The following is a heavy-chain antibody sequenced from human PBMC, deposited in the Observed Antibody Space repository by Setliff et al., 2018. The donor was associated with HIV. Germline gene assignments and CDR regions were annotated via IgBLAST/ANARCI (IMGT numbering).Heavy chain of an antibody. J-gene: IGHJ4*02. V-gene: IGHV4-34*01. CDR1: GGSFSGYY. D-gene: IGHD3-9*01. CDR3: AKTIGRYFDIFDN. CDR2: INHSGST. Sequence: KTSETLSLTCAVYGGSFSGYYWSWIRQPPGKGLEWIGEINHSGSTNYNPSLKSRVTISVDTSKNQFSLKLSSVTAADTAVYYCAKTIGRYFDIFDNWGQGTLVTVSS.